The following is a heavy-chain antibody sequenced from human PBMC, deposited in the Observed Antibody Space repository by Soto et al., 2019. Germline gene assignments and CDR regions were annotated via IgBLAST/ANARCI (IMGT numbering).Heavy chain of an antibody. CDR3: ARPDSSSWAASFDY. CDR2: SSFTGNT. Sequence: PSETLSLTCTVSGDSSDSTNNYYWAWIRQPPGKGLEWIGSSSFTGNTFFNPSLKSRVNIFIDTSKNQFSLRVYSVTAADTAIYYCARPDSSSWAASFDYWGRGTLVTVSS. CDR1: GDSSDSTNNYY. V-gene: IGHV4-39*01. J-gene: IGHJ4*02. D-gene: IGHD6-13*01.